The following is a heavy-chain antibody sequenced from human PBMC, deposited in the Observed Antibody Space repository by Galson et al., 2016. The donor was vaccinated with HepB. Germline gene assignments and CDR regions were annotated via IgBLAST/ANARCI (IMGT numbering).Heavy chain of an antibody. Sequence: CAISGDSVSNNSAAWHWIRQSPSRGLEWLGTTYYRAKRFNDYALSVKSRLTINTDTSKNRFSLQMNSVTPEDTAVYYCARCLGAAGPHWYFDLWGRGTPVTVSS. CDR3: ARCLGAAGPHWYFDL. V-gene: IGHV6-1*01. J-gene: IGHJ2*01. CDR2: TYYRAKRFN. CDR1: GDSVSNNSAA. D-gene: IGHD6-13*01.